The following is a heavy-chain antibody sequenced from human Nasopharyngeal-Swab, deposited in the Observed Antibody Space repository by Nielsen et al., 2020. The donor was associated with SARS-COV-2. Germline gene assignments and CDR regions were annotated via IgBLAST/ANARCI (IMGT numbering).Heavy chain of an antibody. V-gene: IGHV4-59*01. CDR3: ARMSGGNWFDP. CDR1: GGSISSYY. J-gene: IGHJ5*02. CDR2: IYYSGST. Sequence: SETLSLTCTVSGGSISSYYWSWVRQPPGKGLEWIGYIYYSGSTNYNPSLKSRVTISVDTSKNQFSLKLSSVTAADTAVYYCARMSGGNWFDPCGQGTLVTVSS. D-gene: IGHD3-10*01.